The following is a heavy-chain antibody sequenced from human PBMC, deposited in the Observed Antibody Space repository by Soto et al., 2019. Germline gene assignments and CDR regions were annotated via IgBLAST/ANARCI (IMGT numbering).Heavy chain of an antibody. D-gene: IGHD3-22*01. V-gene: IGHV1-69*06. CDR3: ASTMYDSSAYYYWYLGL. Sequence: QVELVQSGAEVKKPGSSVKVSCQASEDTFRNYAISWVRQAPGQGLEWMGGIIPIFGTANYAQKFAGRVTITADTSAITVYLELSSLRSEDTAVYYCASTMYDSSAYYYWYLGLWGRGTLVTVSS. CDR1: EDTFRNYA. J-gene: IGHJ2*01. CDR2: IIPIFGTA.